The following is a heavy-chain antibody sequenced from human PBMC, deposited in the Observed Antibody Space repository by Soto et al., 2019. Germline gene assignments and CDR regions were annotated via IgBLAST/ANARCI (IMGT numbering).Heavy chain of an antibody. V-gene: IGHV3-30*18. CDR3: AKDRYCTNGVCYSAMGY. D-gene: IGHD2-8*01. CDR1: GFTFSSYG. Sequence: QVQLVESGGGVVQPGRSLRLSCAASGFTFSSYGMHWVRQASGKGLEWVAVISYDGSNKYYADSVKGRFTISRDNSKNTLYLQMNSLRAEDTAVYYCAKDRYCTNGVCYSAMGYWGQGTLVTVSS. CDR2: ISYDGSNK. J-gene: IGHJ4*02.